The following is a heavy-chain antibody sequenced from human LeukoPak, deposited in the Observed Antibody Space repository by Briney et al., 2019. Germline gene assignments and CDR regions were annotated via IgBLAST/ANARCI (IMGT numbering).Heavy chain of an antibody. V-gene: IGHV4-61*02. Sequence: SETLSLTCTVSGGSISSGNFYWNWIRQPAGKGLEWIGRIDTSGGTNYNPSLKSRVTISVDTSKNQFSLKLSSVTAADTAVYYCARDARYSSSWYFDYWGPGTLVTVSS. CDR3: ARDARYSSSWYFDY. CDR2: IDTSGGT. CDR1: GGSISSGNFY. D-gene: IGHD6-13*01. J-gene: IGHJ4*02.